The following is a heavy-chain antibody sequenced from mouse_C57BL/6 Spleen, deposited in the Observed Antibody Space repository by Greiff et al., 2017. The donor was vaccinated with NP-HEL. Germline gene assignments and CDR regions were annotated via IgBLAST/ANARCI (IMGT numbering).Heavy chain of an antibody. V-gene: IGHV1-55*01. CDR3: ATTVVASSYWYFDV. J-gene: IGHJ1*03. CDR1: GYTFTSYW. D-gene: IGHD1-1*01. Sequence: VQLQQSGAELVKPGASVKMSCKASGYTFTSYWITWVKQRPGQGLEWIGDIYPGSGSTNYNEKFKSKATLTVDTSSSTAYMQLSSLTSEDSAVYYCATTVVASSYWYFDVWGTGTTVTVSS. CDR2: IYPGSGST.